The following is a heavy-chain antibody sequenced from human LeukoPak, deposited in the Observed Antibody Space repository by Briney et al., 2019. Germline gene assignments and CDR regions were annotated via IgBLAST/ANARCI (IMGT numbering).Heavy chain of an antibody. D-gene: IGHD3-22*01. CDR1: GYSFTSYW. V-gene: IGHV5-51*01. Sequence: PGETLKISCKGSGYSFTSYWIGWVRQMPGKGLEWMGIIYPVDSDTRYSPSFQGQVTISADKYISTAYLQWSSLRASDTAMYYCARQEHDSSGYYSKGYYFDYWGQGTLVTVSS. CDR3: ARQEHDSSGYYSKGYYFDY. J-gene: IGHJ4*02. CDR2: IYPVDSDT.